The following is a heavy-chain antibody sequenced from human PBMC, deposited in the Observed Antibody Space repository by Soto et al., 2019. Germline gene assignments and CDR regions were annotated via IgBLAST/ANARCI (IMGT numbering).Heavy chain of an antibody. D-gene: IGHD3-22*01. CDR2: ISSSSSTI. V-gene: IGHV3-48*02. CDR3: ARDHDSSGYYRGGGFDY. J-gene: IGHJ4*02. Sequence: PGGSLRLSCAASGFTFSSYSMNWVRQAPGKGLEWVSYISSSSSTIYYADSVKGRFTISRDNAKNSLYLQMNSLRDEDTAVYYCARDHDSSGYYRGGGFDYWGQGTLVTVSS. CDR1: GFTFSSYS.